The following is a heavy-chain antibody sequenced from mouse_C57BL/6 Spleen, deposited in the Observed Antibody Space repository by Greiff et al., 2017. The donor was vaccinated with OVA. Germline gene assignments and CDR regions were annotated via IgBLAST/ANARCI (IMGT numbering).Heavy chain of an antibody. D-gene: IGHD1-1*01. Sequence: VQLQQSGPELVKPGASVKISCKASGYTFTDYYMNWVKQSHGKSLEWIGDINPNNGGTSYNQKFKGKATLTVDKSSSTAYMELRSLTSEDSAVYYCAREGVYYYGSRAMDYWGQGTSVTVSS. CDR1: GYTFTDYY. CDR3: AREGVYYYGSRAMDY. J-gene: IGHJ4*01. CDR2: INPNNGGT. V-gene: IGHV1-26*01.